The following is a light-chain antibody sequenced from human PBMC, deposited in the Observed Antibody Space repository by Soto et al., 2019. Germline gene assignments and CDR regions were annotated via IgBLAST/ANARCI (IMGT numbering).Light chain of an antibody. V-gene: IGKV1-39*01. CDR3: QQTDTFPRT. CDR1: QSISSY. Sequence: DIQMTQSPSSLSASVGNRVTITCRASQSISSYLNWYQHKPGKAPKLLIYAASSLQTGVPSRFSGSRSGTDGALTISSLKREDGSTYYCQQTDTFPRTFGQGTKVDIK. J-gene: IGKJ1*01. CDR2: AAS.